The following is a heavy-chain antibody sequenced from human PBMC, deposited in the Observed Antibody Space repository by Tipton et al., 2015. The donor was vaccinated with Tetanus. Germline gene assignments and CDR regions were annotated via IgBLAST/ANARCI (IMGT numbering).Heavy chain of an antibody. J-gene: IGHJ6*02. V-gene: IGHV1-18*01. CDR2: ISPYNGNT. CDR3: ARDGPYYSDTGNDYHFYGMDD. Sequence: QLVQSGAEVKPPGASVKVSCKASGYTFAHYGLNWVRQAPGQGLEWMGWISPYNGNTNYAQNFQGRLTMTTDTSTSTADMELKGLRSDDTAVYYCARDGPYYSDTGNDYHFYGMDDWGQGTTVTVSS. D-gene: IGHD3-22*01. CDR1: GYTFAHYG.